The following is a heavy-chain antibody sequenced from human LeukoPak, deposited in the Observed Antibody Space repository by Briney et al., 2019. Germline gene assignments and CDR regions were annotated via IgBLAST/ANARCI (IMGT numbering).Heavy chain of an antibody. CDR3: ARQRVGASEYYFDY. D-gene: IGHD1-26*01. Sequence: GESLQISCKGSGYTFTSYWIGWVRQMPGKGLEWMGIIYPGDSDTRYSPSFQGQVTISADKSISTAYLQWSSLKASDTAMYYCARQRVGASEYYFDYWCQGTLVTVSS. CDR1: GYTFTSYW. V-gene: IGHV5-51*01. J-gene: IGHJ4*02. CDR2: IYPGDSDT.